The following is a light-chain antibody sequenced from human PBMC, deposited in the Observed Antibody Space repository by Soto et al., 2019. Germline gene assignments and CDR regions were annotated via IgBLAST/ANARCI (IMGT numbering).Light chain of an antibody. Sequence: DIQMTQSPSTLSASVGDRVTITCRASQSISSWLAWYQQKPGQAPNLLIYKASFLRSGVPSRFSGSGSGTEFTLTISSLQPDDFATYYCQQYSIYSRTFGQGTKVELK. CDR2: KAS. V-gene: IGKV1-5*03. CDR1: QSISSW. CDR3: QQYSIYSRT. J-gene: IGKJ1*01.